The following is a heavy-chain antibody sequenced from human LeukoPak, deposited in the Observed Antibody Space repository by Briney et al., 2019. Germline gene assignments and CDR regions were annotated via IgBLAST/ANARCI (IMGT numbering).Heavy chain of an antibody. CDR3: APQRGFRLLDRYFES. CDR1: GFTFGNYG. V-gene: IGHV3-20*04. D-gene: IGHD5-18*01. J-gene: IGHJ4*02. CDR2: INWDGGST. Sequence: PGGSLRLSCAASGFTFGNYGMSWVRQAPGKGLEWVSGINWDGGSTGYADSVEGRFTISRDNAKNSQYLQMNSLRVEDTALFYCAPQRGFRLLDRYFESWGQGTLVTVSS.